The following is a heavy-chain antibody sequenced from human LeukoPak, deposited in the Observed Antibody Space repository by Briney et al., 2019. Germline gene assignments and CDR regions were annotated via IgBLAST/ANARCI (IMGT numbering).Heavy chain of an antibody. V-gene: IGHV1-69*05. CDR1: GGTFSSYA. J-gene: IGHJ5*02. D-gene: IGHD2-2*01. CDR3: ARAADSYCSSTSCYPWRNWFDP. CDR2: IIPIFGTA. Sequence: ASVKVSCKASGGTFSSYAISWVRQAPGQGLEWMGGIIPIFGTANYAQKFQGRVTITTDESTSTAYMELSSLRSEDTAVCYCARAADSYCSSTSCYPWRNWFDPWGQGTLVTVSS.